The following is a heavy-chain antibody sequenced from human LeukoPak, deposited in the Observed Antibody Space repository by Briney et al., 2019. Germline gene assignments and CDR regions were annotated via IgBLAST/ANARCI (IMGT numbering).Heavy chain of an antibody. D-gene: IGHD1-26*01. CDR1: GASITSYY. Sequence: PSETLSLTCTVSGASITSYYWSWIRQPAGKGLEWIGRTYASGSFDYSPSLRGRVTISVDKSRNQLSLRLRSVTAADTAVYYCTSLSGGVGARRFDYWGQGILVTVSS. V-gene: IGHV4-4*07. J-gene: IGHJ4*02. CDR3: TSLSGGVGARRFDY. CDR2: TYASGSF.